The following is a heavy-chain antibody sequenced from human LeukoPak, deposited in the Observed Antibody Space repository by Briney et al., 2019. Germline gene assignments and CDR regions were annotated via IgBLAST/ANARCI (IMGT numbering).Heavy chain of an antibody. J-gene: IGHJ3*02. CDR1: GYTFTSCD. V-gene: IGHV1-8*01. Sequence: ASVKVSCKASGYTFTSCDINWVRQATGQGLEWMGWMNPNSGNTGYAQKFQGRVTVTRNTSISTAYMELSSLRSEDTAVYYCAIYTAMDPADAFDIWGQGTMVTVSS. D-gene: IGHD5-18*01. CDR2: MNPNSGNT. CDR3: AIYTAMDPADAFDI.